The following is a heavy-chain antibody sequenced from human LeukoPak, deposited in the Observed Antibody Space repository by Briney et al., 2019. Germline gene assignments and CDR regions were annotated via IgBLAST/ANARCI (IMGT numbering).Heavy chain of an antibody. D-gene: IGHD1-14*01. CDR3: AGEGHRNYDDLDY. J-gene: IGHJ4*02. CDR2: ISSAGNTI. Sequence: GGSLRLSCAASGFTFSDYYMIWLRQAPGEGLEWVSYISSAGNTIYYANSVKGRFTMSRDNAKNSLYLQMYNLRTEDTAVSYCAGEGHRNYDDLDYGGQGTRV. V-gene: IGHV3-11*04. CDR1: GFTFSDYY.